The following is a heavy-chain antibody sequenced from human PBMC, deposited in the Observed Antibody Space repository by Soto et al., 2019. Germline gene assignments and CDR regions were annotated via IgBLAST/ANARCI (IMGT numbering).Heavy chain of an antibody. V-gene: IGHV3-23*01. CDR2: INNDGDSS. CDR1: GFTFTTYA. Sequence: EVLWLESGGGLVQPGGSLRLSCAASGFTFTTYAMNWVRQAPGKGLQWISAINNDGDSSAHAESVRGRFTISRDNSKNSVYLQMNSLRAEDTAVYYCARSWGTYYKTGFHYWGQGAPVTVSA. CDR3: ARSWGTYYKTGFHY. D-gene: IGHD3-10*01. J-gene: IGHJ4*02.